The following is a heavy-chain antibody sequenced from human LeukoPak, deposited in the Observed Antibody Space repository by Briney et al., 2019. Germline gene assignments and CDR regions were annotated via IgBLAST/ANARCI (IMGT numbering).Heavy chain of an antibody. CDR3: AREGGWAYDFWSGYYIDY. Sequence: PGGSLRLSCAASGFTFSSYWMSWVRQAPGKGLEWVANIKQDGSEKYYVDSVKGRFTISRDNAKNSLYLQMNSLRAEDTAVYYCAREGGWAYDFWSGYYIDYWGQGTLVTVSS. D-gene: IGHD3-3*01. CDR2: IKQDGSEK. V-gene: IGHV3-7*01. J-gene: IGHJ4*02. CDR1: GFTFSSYW.